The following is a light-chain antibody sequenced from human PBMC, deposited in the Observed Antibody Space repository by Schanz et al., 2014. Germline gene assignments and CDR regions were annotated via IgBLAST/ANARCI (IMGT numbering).Light chain of an antibody. CDR1: SSDVGGYNY. Sequence: QSALTQPPSASGSPGQSVTISCTGTSSDVGGYNYVSWYQQSPGKAPQLMIYEGIKRPSGVSDRFSGSKSANTASLTISGLQAEDEADYYCSSYTRSSPVVFGGGTKLTVL. V-gene: IGLV2-14*01. J-gene: IGLJ2*01. CDR3: SSYTRSSPVV. CDR2: EGI.